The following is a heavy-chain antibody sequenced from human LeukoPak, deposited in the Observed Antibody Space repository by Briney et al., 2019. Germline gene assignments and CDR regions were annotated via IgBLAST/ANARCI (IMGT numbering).Heavy chain of an antibody. V-gene: IGHV3-23*01. CDR1: GFTFSTYW. J-gene: IGHJ4*02. Sequence: GGSLRLSCAASGFTFSTYWMSRVRQAPGKGLEWVSAISGSGGSTYYADSVKGRFTISRDNSKNTLYLQMNSLRAEDTAVYYCAKSPDYGDFSFDYWGQGTLVTVSS. CDR3: AKSPDYGDFSFDY. CDR2: ISGSGGST. D-gene: IGHD4-17*01.